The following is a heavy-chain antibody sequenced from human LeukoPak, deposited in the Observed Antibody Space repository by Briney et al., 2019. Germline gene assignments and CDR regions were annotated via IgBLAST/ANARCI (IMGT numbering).Heavy chain of an antibody. J-gene: IGHJ4*02. D-gene: IGHD2-8*02. CDR3: AKKGFKGYCTGDSCDNEY. CDR2: ISGSGTGT. CDR1: GFTFSNAW. Sequence: GGSLRLSCAASGFTFSNAWMSWVRQAPGKGLEWVSTISGSGTGTYYADSVKGRFTISRDNSKNTLYLQMNSVRAEDTAVYYCAKKGFKGYCTGDSCDNEYWGQGTLVTVSS. V-gene: IGHV3-23*01.